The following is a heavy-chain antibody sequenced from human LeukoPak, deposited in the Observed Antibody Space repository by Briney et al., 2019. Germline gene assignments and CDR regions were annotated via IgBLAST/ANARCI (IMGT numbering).Heavy chain of an antibody. D-gene: IGHD3-9*01. CDR3: ARGGYFDILTGYYQTQYYYPMDV. V-gene: IGHV3-30*03. J-gene: IGHJ6*02. CDR2: TSYDGGNK. CDR1: GITFSSHT. Sequence: GGSLRLSCAASGITFSSHTMNWVRQAPGKGLEWVAVTSYDGGNKYYADSVKGRFTISRENSKNTLYLEMNSLRAEDTAVYYCARGGYFDILTGYYQTQYYYPMDVWGRGTTVTVSS.